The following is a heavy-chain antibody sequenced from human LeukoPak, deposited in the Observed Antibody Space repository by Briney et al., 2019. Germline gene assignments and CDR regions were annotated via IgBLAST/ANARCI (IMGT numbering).Heavy chain of an antibody. Sequence: SETLSLTCTVSGGSISSSSYYWGRIRQPPGQGLEWIGSIYYSGSTYYNPSLKSRVTISVDTSKNQFSLQLNSVTPEDTAVYYCARHQGYGIDYFDYWGQGTLVTVSS. CDR2: IYYSGST. J-gene: IGHJ4*02. V-gene: IGHV4-39*01. CDR3: ARHQGYGIDYFDY. CDR1: GGSISSSSYY. D-gene: IGHD3-10*01.